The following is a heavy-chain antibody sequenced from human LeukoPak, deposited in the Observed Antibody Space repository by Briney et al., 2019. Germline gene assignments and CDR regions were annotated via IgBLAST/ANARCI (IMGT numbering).Heavy chain of an antibody. CDR2: ISSDGGST. CDR3: AKGSYAYAEGDC. V-gene: IGHV3-64*01. CDR1: GFTFSNYA. J-gene: IGHJ4*02. D-gene: IGHD3-16*01. Sequence: GGSLRLSCAASGFTFSNYAMHWVRQAPGKGLEYVSAISSDGGSTYYANSVKGRFTISRDNSKNTLYLQMGSLRAEDTAVYYCAKGSYAYAEGDCWGQGTLVTVSS.